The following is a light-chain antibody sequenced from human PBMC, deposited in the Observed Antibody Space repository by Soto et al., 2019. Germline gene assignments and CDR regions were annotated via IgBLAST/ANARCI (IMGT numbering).Light chain of an antibody. CDR3: AAWDDSLNGSDV. J-gene: IGLJ1*01. V-gene: IGLV1-44*01. CDR2: SSN. Sequence: QSVLTQPPSASGTPGQRVTMSCSGGSSNIGSNTANWYQQLPGTAPKLLIYSSNQRTSGVPDRFSGSKSGTSASLAISGVQSEDEADYYCAAWDDSLNGSDVFGTGTKLTVL. CDR1: SSNIGSNT.